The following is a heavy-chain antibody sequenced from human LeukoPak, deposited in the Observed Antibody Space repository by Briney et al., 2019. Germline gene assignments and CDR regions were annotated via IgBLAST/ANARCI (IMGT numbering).Heavy chain of an antibody. CDR1: GFTFSSFA. CDR2: ISGSGGTT. Sequence: GGTLRLSCAASGFTFSSFAMNWVRQAPGKGLEWVSSISGSGGTTYYAGSVKGRFTISRDNSKNTLFLQMNSLRADDTAIYYCAKRDFWGQGTLVTVSS. CDR3: AKRDF. J-gene: IGHJ4*02. V-gene: IGHV3-23*01.